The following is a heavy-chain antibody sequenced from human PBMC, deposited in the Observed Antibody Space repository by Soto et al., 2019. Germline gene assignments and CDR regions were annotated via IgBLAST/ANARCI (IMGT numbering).Heavy chain of an antibody. D-gene: IGHD3-10*01. CDR2: MSNDGSDK. CDR3: AKDRYYNTYQFDY. J-gene: IGHJ4*02. CDR1: GFNFSRIG. Sequence: QVQLVESGGGVVQPGRSLRLSCAAYGFNFSRIGMHWVRQAPGKGLEWVAIMSNDGSDKQYADSVKGRLIISRDNSKNTLYVKMDSLRAEDTAVYYCAKDRYYNTYQFDYWGQGTIFTVSS. V-gene: IGHV3-30*18.